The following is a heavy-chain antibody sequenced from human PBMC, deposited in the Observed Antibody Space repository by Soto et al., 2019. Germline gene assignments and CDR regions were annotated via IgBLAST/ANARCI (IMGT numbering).Heavy chain of an antibody. D-gene: IGHD3-22*01. V-gene: IGHV1-69*13. CDR2: ITPIFGTA. CDR3: ARGWGYDSDTYYYAY. Sequence: ASVKVSCKASGGTFSRYTISWVRQAPGQGLEWMGGITPIFGTANYAQKFQGRVTITADESTSTAYMELSRLRSEDTAVYYCARGWGYDSDTYYYAYWGQGTLVTVSS. CDR1: GGTFSRYT. J-gene: IGHJ4*02.